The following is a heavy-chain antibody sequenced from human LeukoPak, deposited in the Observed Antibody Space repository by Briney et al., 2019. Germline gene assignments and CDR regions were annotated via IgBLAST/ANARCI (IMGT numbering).Heavy chain of an antibody. CDR2: ISRDSSYL. CDR1: GFTFSSYP. J-gene: IGHJ4*02. CDR3: ARAYSQGMEGYSDY. D-gene: IGHD2-21*01. V-gene: IGHV3-21*01. Sequence: GGSLRLSCAASGFTFSSYPINWVRQAPGKGLEWISSISRDSSYLYYADSVKGRFTISRDNAKNSLYLQINSLRAEDTAVYYCARAYSQGMEGYSDYWGQGTLVTVSS.